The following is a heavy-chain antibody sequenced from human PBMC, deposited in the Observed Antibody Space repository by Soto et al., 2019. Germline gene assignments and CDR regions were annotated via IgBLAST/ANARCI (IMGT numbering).Heavy chain of an antibody. J-gene: IGHJ4*02. CDR1: GGSISSGGYY. Sequence: SETLSLTCTVSGGSISSGGYYWSWIRQHPGKGMEWIGYIYYSGSTYYNPSLKSRVTISVDTSKNQFSLKLSSVTAADTAVYYCARVSSGWSLPFDYWGQGTLVTVSS. D-gene: IGHD6-19*01. CDR3: ARVSSGWSLPFDY. V-gene: IGHV4-31*03. CDR2: IYYSGST.